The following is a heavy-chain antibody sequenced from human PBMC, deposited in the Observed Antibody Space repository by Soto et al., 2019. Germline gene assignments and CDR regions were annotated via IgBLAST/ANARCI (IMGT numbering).Heavy chain of an antibody. CDR2: IYYSGST. D-gene: IGHD6-13*01. V-gene: IGHV4-39*01. CDR1: GGSISSSSYY. Sequence: PSATLSLTCTVSGGSISSSSYYWGWIRQPPGKGLEWIGSIYYSGSTYYNPSLKSRVTISVDTSKNQFSLKLSSVTAVDTAVYYCASYIAAAGAVDYWGHGTLVTVSS. J-gene: IGHJ4*01. CDR3: ASYIAAAGAVDY.